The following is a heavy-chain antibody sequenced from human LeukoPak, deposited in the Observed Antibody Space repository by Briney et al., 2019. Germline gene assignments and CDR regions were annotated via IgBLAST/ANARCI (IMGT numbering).Heavy chain of an antibody. CDR1: GVSISSSGYS. Sequence: PSETLSLTCAVSGVSISSSGYSWSWIRQPPGKGLEWIGYIYHSGSTYYNPSLKSRVTISVDRSKNQFSLKLSSVTAADTAVYYCARGTTTYYDFWSGYYDAGFDYWGQGTLVTVSS. CDR3: ARGTTTYYDFWSGYYDAGFDY. J-gene: IGHJ4*02. D-gene: IGHD3-3*01. CDR2: IYHSGST. V-gene: IGHV4-30-2*01.